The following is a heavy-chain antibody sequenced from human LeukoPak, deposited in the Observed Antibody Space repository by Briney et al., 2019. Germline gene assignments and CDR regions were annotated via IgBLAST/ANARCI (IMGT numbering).Heavy chain of an antibody. D-gene: IGHD3-22*01. J-gene: IGHJ4*02. CDR3: SVNMGSGYRFDY. Sequence: GGSLRLSCAASGFTFSSYGMYWGRQAPGKGLEWVATISYDGSNTYYADSLKGRFTISRDISKNTLYLQMNSLRAEDTAVYYCSVNMGSGYRFDYWGQGTLVTVSS. CDR1: GFTFSSYG. V-gene: IGHV3-30*03. CDR2: ISYDGSNT.